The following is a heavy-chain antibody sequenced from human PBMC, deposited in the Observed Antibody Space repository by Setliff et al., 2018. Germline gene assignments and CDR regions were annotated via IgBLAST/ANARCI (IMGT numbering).Heavy chain of an antibody. D-gene: IGHD6-13*01. CDR1: GFAFSSIW. Sequence: GESLKISCAASASGFAFSSIWMNWVRQAPGKGLEWVGRVTAGGTTNYAAPVKGRFTISRDNSKNTLYLQMNSLSAEDTALYYRAKDFGSTWLNYFDYWGQGTLVTVSS. V-gene: IGHV3-15*07. J-gene: IGHJ4*02. CDR3: AKDFGSTWLNYFDY. CDR2: VTAGGTT.